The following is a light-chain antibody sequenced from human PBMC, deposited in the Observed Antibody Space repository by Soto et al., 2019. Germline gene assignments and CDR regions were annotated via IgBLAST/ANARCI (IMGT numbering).Light chain of an antibody. CDR3: QQYNNWTWT. Sequence: EIVLTQSPGTLSLSPGDRATLSCRASQSVSSHFLAWYQQKPGQAPRLLIYGASTRATGIPARFSGSGSGTEFTLTISSLQSEDFAVYYCQQYNNWTWTFGQGTKVDIK. CDR1: QSVSSH. J-gene: IGKJ1*01. V-gene: IGKV3-15*01. CDR2: GAS.